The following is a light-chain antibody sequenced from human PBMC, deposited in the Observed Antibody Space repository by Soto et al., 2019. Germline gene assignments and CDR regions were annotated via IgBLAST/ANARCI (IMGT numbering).Light chain of an antibody. V-gene: IGKV4-1*01. CDR3: QQYARTPKA. Sequence: DVVMTQSPQSLAVSPGERAAIKCKSSQSVFYSANNKNFLGWFQQKPGQPPKMIIYWASTRESGFPERFSVSGSGTDFTLTISNLQPEDVAVYYCQQYARTPKAIGQGTQGEIK. CDR1: QSVFYSANNKNF. CDR2: WAS. J-gene: IGKJ1*01.